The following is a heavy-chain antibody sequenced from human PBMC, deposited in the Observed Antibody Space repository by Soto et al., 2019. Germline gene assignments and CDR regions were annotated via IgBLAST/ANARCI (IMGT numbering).Heavy chain of an antibody. Sequence: ETQLVESGGGLVQPGRSLRLACRNSGFIFNNYAMNWVRQAPGKGLEWVAGIDGAGGSLDYSDSVKGRFTISRDNAENSLFLQMESLRADDTAVYYCAMSTGSFHADFDFWGQGTQVTVSS. J-gene: IGHJ4*02. CDR3: AMSTGSFHADFDF. CDR1: GFIFNNYA. CDR2: IDGAGGSL. V-gene: IGHV3-9*01. D-gene: IGHD1-26*01.